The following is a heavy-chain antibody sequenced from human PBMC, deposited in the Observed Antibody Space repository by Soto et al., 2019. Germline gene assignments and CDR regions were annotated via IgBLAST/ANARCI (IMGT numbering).Heavy chain of an antibody. V-gene: IGHV3-33*01. CDR3: ARTSGQWLADIDY. CDR1: GFTFSSYG. D-gene: IGHD6-19*01. J-gene: IGHJ4*02. CDR2: IWYDGSNK. Sequence: QVQLVESGGGVVQPGRSLRLSCAASGFTFSSYGMHWVRQAPGKGLEWVAVIWYDGSNKYYADSVKGRFTISRDNSKNTLDLQMNSLRAEDTAVYYCARTSGQWLADIDYWGQGTLVTVSS.